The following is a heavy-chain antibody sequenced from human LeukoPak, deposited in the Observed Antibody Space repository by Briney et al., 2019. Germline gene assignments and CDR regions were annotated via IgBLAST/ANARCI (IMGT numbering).Heavy chain of an antibody. V-gene: IGHV3-7*01. CDR2: IKKDGSEK. D-gene: IGHD3-22*01. Sequence: ETLSLTCTVSGGSISSYYWSWIRQPPGKGLEWVANIKKDGSEKYYVDSVKGRFTISRDNAKNSVYLQMNSLRAEDTAVYYCARVGYYYDSSGYYPRTDYWGQGTLVTVSS. CDR3: ARVGYYYDSSGYYPRTDY. J-gene: IGHJ4*02. CDR1: GGSISSYY.